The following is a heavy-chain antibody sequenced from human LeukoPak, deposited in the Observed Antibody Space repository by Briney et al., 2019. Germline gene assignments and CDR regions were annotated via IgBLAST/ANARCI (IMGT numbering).Heavy chain of an antibody. J-gene: IGHJ4*02. CDR2: IIPIFGTA. Sequence: SVKDSCKASGYTFTGYYMHWVRQAPGQGLEWMGGIIPIFGTANYAQKFQGRVTITADESTSTAYMEVSSLRSEDTAVYYCASEASGYSSRWGQGTMVTVSS. CDR1: GYTFTGYY. CDR3: ASEASGYSSR. V-gene: IGHV1-69*13. D-gene: IGHD5-18*01.